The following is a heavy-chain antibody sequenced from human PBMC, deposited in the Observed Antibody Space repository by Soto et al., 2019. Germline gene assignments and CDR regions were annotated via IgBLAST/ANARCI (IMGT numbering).Heavy chain of an antibody. CDR2: ISRDGDST. D-gene: IGHD3-10*01. CDR3: AKAYGLGSYENWFDP. Sequence: PGGSLRPSCAASGFTFDDYTMHWVRQAPGKGLEWVSLISRDGDSTYYADSVKGRFTISRDNNKNSLYLQMNSLGTEDTALYYCAKAYGLGSYENWFDPWGQGTLVTVSS. CDR1: GFTFDDYT. J-gene: IGHJ5*02. V-gene: IGHV3-43*01.